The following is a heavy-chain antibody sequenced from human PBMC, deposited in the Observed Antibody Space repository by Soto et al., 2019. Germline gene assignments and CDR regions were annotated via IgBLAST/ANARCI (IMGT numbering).Heavy chain of an antibody. Sequence: GGSLRLSCAASGFTLSNYGMTWVRQAPGKGLEWVSGISGSDGSTYYADSVKGRFTISRDSSKNTLYLQMNSLRAEDTAVYYCARDPQGYCSSTSCYGYWGQGTLVTVSS. CDR3: ARDPQGYCSSTSCYGY. CDR2: ISGSDGST. D-gene: IGHD2-2*01. J-gene: IGHJ4*02. CDR1: GFTLSNYG. V-gene: IGHV3-23*01.